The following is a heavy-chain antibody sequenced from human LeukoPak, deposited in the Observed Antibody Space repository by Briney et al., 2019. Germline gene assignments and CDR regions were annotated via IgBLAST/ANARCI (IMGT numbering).Heavy chain of an antibody. J-gene: IGHJ4*02. CDR1: GFTFSGSA. CDR3: TRLYSGNITPGNY. CDR2: IRSKANSYAT. Sequence: GGSLRLSCAASGFTFSGSAMHWVRQASGKGLGWIGRIRSKANSYATAYAASMRGRFTISRDDSKNTAYLQMNSLKTEDTAVYYCTRLYSGNITPGNYWGQGTLVTVSS. V-gene: IGHV3-73*01. D-gene: IGHD1-26*01.